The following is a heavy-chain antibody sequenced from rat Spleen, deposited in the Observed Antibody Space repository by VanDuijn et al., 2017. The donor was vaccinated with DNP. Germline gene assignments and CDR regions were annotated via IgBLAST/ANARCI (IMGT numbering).Heavy chain of an antibody. Sequence: QVQLKESGPGLVQPSQTLSLTCTVSGFSSTDYSVHWVRQPPGKGLGWMGRIQSGGSTDYNSALKSRLSISRDTSKSQVFLKMNSLQTEDTAIYYCTRDGSPYYSSYLDVLDAWGQGASVTVSS. J-gene: IGHJ4*01. CDR3: TRDGSPYYSSYLDVLDA. V-gene: IGHV2-19*01. D-gene: IGHD1-2*01. CDR1: GFSSTDYS. CDR2: IQSGGST.